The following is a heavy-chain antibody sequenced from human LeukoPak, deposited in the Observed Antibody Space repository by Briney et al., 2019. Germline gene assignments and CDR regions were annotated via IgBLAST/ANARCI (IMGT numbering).Heavy chain of an antibody. J-gene: IGHJ6*02. V-gene: IGHV1-8*01. D-gene: IGHD1-26*01. CDR1: GYTFTSYD. CDR2: MNPNSGNT. CDR3: ARGAPGWELFTYYYYYGMDV. Sequence: ASVKVSCKASGYTFTSYDINWERQATGQGLEWMGWMNPNSGNTGYAQKFQGRVTMTRNTSISTAYMELSSLRSEDTAVYYCARGAPGWELFTYYYYYGMDVWGQGTTVTVSS.